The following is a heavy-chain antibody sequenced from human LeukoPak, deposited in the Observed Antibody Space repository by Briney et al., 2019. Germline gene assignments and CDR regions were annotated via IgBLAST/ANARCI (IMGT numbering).Heavy chain of an antibody. CDR1: GGSISSYS. V-gene: IGHV4-59*01. CDR3: ARDETATLDY. Sequence: SETLSLTCTVSGGSISSYSWSWIRQPPGKGLEWIGYIYYSGSTNYNPSLKSRVTISVDMSKNQFSLKLSSVTAADTAVYYCARDETATLDYWGQGTLVTVSS. D-gene: IGHD5-24*01. CDR2: IYYSGST. J-gene: IGHJ4*02.